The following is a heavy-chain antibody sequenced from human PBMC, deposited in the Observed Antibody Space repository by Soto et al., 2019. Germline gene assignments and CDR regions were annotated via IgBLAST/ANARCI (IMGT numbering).Heavy chain of an antibody. CDR3: AGVAYYFDY. CDR1: GDAVNSGSYY. D-gene: IGHD5-12*01. V-gene: IGHV4-61*01. Sequence: SETLSLTCTVSGDAVNSGSYYWSWIRQPPGKGLEWIGNFHNRGSTNYNPSLKSRVTISVDTSKNQFSLKLTSVTTADTAVYYCAGVAYYFDYWGQGTLVTVSS. J-gene: IGHJ4*02. CDR2: FHNRGST.